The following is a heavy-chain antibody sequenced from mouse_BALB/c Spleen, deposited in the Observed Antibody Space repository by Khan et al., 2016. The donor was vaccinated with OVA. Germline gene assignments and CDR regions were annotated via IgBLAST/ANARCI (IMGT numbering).Heavy chain of an antibody. V-gene: IGHV9-3-1*01. CDR2: INTYTGEP. J-gene: IGHJ4*01. CDR3: ARVGYNGTMDY. CDR1: GYTFTIYG. Sequence: QIQLVQSGPELKKPGETVKISCKASGYTFTIYGMNWVRQAPGKGLKWMGWINTYTGEPTYAADFTGRFAFSLETSASTVFLQINTLKNEDTATYVCARVGYNGTMDYWGQGTSVTGSS. D-gene: IGHD2-14*01.